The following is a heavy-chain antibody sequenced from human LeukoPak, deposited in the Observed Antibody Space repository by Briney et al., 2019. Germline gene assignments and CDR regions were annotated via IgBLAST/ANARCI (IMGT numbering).Heavy chain of an antibody. D-gene: IGHD2-21*02. Sequence: GDSVKVSCKASGYTFTSYYMHWVRQAPGQGLEWMGIINPSGGSTSYAQKFQGRVTMTRDTSTSTVYMELSSLRSEDTAVYYCARPVKIVVVTATFDYWGQGTPVTVSS. CDR1: GYTFTSYY. CDR3: ARPVKIVVVTATFDY. V-gene: IGHV1-46*01. CDR2: INPSGGST. J-gene: IGHJ4*02.